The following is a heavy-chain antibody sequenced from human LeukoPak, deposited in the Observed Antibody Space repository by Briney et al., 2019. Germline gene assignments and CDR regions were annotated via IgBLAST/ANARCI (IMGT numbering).Heavy chain of an antibody. J-gene: IGHJ6*03. D-gene: IGHD3-9*01. Sequence: ASVKVSCKASGYTFTSYAMNWVRQAPGQGLEWMGWINTNTGNPRYAQGFTGRFVFSLDTSVSTAYLQISSLKAEDTAVYYCAREYYDILTGSRDYYYYMDVWGKGTTVTVSS. CDR3: AREYYDILTGSRDYYYYMDV. CDR1: GYTFTSYA. V-gene: IGHV7-4-1*02. CDR2: INTNTGNP.